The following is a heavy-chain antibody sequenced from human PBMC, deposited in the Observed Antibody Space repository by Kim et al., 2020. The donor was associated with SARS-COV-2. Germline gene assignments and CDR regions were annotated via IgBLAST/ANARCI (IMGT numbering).Heavy chain of an antibody. V-gene: IGHV5-51*01. Sequence: GESLQISCKGSGYSFTSYWIGWVRQMPGKGLEWMGIIYPGDSDTRYSPSFQGQVTISADKSISTAYLQWSSLKASDTAMYYCARLINYYDSSGGDGMDVWGQGTTVTVSS. D-gene: IGHD3-22*01. J-gene: IGHJ6*02. CDR3: ARLINYYDSSGGDGMDV. CDR2: IYPGDSDT. CDR1: GYSFTSYW.